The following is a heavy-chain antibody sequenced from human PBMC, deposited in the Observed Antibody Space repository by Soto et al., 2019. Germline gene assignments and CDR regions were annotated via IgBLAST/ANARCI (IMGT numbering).Heavy chain of an antibody. D-gene: IGHD3-3*01. Sequence: PSETLSLTCTVSGGSISSYYWSWIRQPAGKGLEWIGRIYTSGSTNYNPSLKSRVTMSVDTSKNQFSLKLSSVTAADTAVYYCARGGYDFWSGYPLYGMDVWGQGTTVTV. CDR3: ARGGYDFWSGYPLYGMDV. CDR2: IYTSGST. V-gene: IGHV4-4*07. J-gene: IGHJ6*02. CDR1: GGSISSYY.